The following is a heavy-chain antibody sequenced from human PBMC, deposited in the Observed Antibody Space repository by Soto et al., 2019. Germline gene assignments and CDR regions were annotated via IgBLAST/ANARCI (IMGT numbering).Heavy chain of an antibody. CDR3: ARDCGGDCYTPLRQYFQQ. D-gene: IGHD2-21*02. V-gene: IGHV1-18*04. CDR1: GYTFTSYG. CDR2: ISAYNGNT. J-gene: IGHJ1*01. Sequence: ASVEVSCKASGYTFTSYGISWVRQAPGQGLEWMGWISAYNGNTNYAQKLQGRVTMTTDTSTSTAYMELRSLRSDDTAVYYCARDCGGDCYTPLRQYFQQWGQGTLMTF.